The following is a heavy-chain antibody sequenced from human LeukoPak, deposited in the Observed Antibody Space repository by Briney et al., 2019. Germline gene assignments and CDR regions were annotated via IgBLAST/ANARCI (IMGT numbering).Heavy chain of an antibody. CDR2: IHHSGST. Sequence: SETLSLTCTVSGYSISSGYYWGWIRQPPGKGLEWIATIHHSGSTYYNPSLKSRVTISLDTSKNQFSLKVTSVTAADTALYYCARERIERYTYASSDFDYWGRGTLVTVSS. CDR1: GYSISSGYY. J-gene: IGHJ4*02. D-gene: IGHD5-18*01. CDR3: ARERIERYTYASSDFDY. V-gene: IGHV4-38-2*02.